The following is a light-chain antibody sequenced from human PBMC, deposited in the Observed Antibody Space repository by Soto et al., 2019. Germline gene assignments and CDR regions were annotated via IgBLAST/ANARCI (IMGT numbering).Light chain of an antibody. CDR1: QDVMYD. CDR3: QQYRSWPRT. Sequence: EIVLTQSPATLSVSPGGRATLSCMASQDVMYDLAWYQQKPGQAPRLLVYGASTRATDAPPRFRGSGSGTEFSLTISSLQSEDFATYYCQQYRSWPRTFGQGSRVEIK. V-gene: IGKV3-15*01. CDR2: GAS. J-gene: IGKJ1*01.